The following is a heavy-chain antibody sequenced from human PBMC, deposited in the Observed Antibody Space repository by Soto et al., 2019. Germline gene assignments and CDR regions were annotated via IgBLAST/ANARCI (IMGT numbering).Heavy chain of an antibody. CDR1: GYTFTAFH. Sequence: VQLVQSGAEVRKPGASVKVSCKASGYTFTAFHMHWVRQAPGQGLELMGWINPDSGDSEYGQKFQGRVTLTKDTSITTAYMELSRLTSDDTAIYYCARVRYGDFSYQYWGQGTPVSVSS. CDR3: ARVRYGDFSYQY. J-gene: IGHJ4*02. V-gene: IGHV1-2*02. CDR2: INPDSGDS. D-gene: IGHD4-17*01.